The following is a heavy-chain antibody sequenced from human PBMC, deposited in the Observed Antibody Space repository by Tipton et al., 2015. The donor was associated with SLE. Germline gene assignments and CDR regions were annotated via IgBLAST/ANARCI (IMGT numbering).Heavy chain of an antibody. J-gene: IGHJ3*02. D-gene: IGHD3-3*01. Sequence: TLSLTCTVSGVSISSYYWSWIRQPPGKGLEWIAFIFYSGTTSYNPSLKSRVTISGDTSKNQLSLKLSSVTAADTAVYYCARDGPYYDFWSGMGTFDIWGQGTMVTVSS. CDR2: IFYSGTT. V-gene: IGHV4-59*12. CDR3: ARDGPYYDFWSGMGTFDI. CDR1: GVSISSYY.